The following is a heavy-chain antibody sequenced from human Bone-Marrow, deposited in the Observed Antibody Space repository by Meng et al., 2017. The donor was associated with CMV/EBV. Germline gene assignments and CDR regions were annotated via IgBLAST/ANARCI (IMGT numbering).Heavy chain of an antibody. CDR3: ARARVRGLKYGYYGMDV. CDR1: GFTFSDYY. D-gene: IGHD3-10*01. V-gene: IGHV3-11*04. J-gene: IGHJ6*02. Sequence: GESLKISCAASGFTFSDYYMSWIRQAPGKGLEWVSYISSSGSTIYYADSVKGRFTISRDNAKNSLYLQMNSLRAEDTAVYYCARARVRGLKYGYYGMDVWGQGTTVTVSS. CDR2: ISSSGSTI.